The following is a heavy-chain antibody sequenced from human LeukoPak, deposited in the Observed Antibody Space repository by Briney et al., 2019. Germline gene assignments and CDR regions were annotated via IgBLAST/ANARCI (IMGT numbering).Heavy chain of an antibody. Sequence: GGSLRLSCAASGFTFSSYAMSWVRQAPGKGLEWFSAISGRGGSTYYADSVKGRFTISRHNSKNTLYLQMNSLRAEDTTVYYCAKIVATIGNWGQGTLVTVSS. CDR3: AKIVATIGN. CDR2: ISGRGGST. J-gene: IGHJ4*02. D-gene: IGHD5-12*01. V-gene: IGHV3-23*01. CDR1: GFTFSSYA.